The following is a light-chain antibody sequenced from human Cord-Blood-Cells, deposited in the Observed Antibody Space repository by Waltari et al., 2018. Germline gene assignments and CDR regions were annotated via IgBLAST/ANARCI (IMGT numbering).Light chain of an antibody. CDR2: DVS. CDR3: CSYAGSYV. V-gene: IGLV2-11*01. CDR1: SSDVGVYNY. J-gene: IGLJ1*01. Sequence: QSALTQPRSVSGSPGQSVTIPCTGTSSDVGVYNYVSWYQPHPGKAPKLMIYDVSKRPSWVPDRFSGSKSGNTASLTISGLQAEDEADYYCCSYAGSYVFGTGTKVTVL.